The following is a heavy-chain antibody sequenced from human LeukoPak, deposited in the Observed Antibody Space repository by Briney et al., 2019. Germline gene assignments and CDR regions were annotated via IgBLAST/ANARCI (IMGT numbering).Heavy chain of an antibody. J-gene: IGHJ4*02. CDR1: GFTFSSYE. CDR3: AKDSPKYYDILTGFRSFDY. V-gene: IGHV3-30*02. CDR2: IRYDGSNK. Sequence: QSGGSPRVSCAASGFTFSSYEMNWVRQAPGKGLEWVAFIRYDGSNKYYADSVKGRFTISRDNSKNTLYLQMNSLRAEDTAVYYCAKDSPKYYDILTGFRSFDYWGQGTLVTVSS. D-gene: IGHD3-9*01.